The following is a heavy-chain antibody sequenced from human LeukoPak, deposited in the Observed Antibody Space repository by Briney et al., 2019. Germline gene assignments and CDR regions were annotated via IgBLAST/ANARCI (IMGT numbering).Heavy chain of an antibody. CDR3: AKDPRVGSRVATPCH. CDR1: GFTFSSYA. CDR2: ISGSGGST. J-gene: IGHJ4*02. V-gene: IGHV3-23*01. Sequence: GGSLRLSCPASGFTFSSYAMSWVRQAPGKGLEWVSAISGSGGSTYCADSVKGRFTISRDNSKSTLFLQMNSLRAEDTAVYYCAKDPRVGSRVATPCHWGQGTLVTVSS. D-gene: IGHD5-24*01.